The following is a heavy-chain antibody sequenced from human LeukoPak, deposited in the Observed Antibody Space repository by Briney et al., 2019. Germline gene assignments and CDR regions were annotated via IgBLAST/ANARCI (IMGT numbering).Heavy chain of an antibody. J-gene: IGHJ3*02. Sequence: SETLSLTCTVSGGSISSSSYYWGWIRQPPGKGLEWIGSIYYSGSTYYNPSLKSRVTISVDTSKNQFSLKLSSVTAADTAVYYCARHRTVPDAFDIWGQGTMVTVSS. CDR2: IYYSGST. CDR3: ARHRTVPDAFDI. V-gene: IGHV4-39*01. D-gene: IGHD1/OR15-1a*01. CDR1: GGSISSSSYY.